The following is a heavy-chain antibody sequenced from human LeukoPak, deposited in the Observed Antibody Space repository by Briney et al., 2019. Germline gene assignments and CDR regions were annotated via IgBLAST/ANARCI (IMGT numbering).Heavy chain of an antibody. CDR2: ISSSGSYI. CDR3: AREFWGPIAVAGSRSAFDI. CDR1: GFTFSSHS. Sequence: GGSLRLSCAASGFTFSSHSMNWVRQAPGKGLEWVSSISSSGSYIYYADSVKGRFTISRDNAKNSLYLQMNSLRAEDTAVYYCAREFWGPIAVAGSRSAFDIWGQGTMVTVSS. J-gene: IGHJ3*02. V-gene: IGHV3-21*01. D-gene: IGHD6-19*01.